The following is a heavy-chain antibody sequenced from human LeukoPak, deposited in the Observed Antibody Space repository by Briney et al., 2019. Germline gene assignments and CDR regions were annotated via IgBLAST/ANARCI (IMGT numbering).Heavy chain of an antibody. V-gene: IGHV4-4*07. Sequence: PSETLSLTCTVSGGSIRNYYWSWIRQPAGKGLEWIGRLYTSGSTNYNPSIKSRVTMSLDTSKNQFSLKLSSVTAADTAVYYCARGDGLRWFGEYPTYYFDYWGQGTLVTVSS. CDR2: LYTSGST. CDR3: ARGDGLRWFGEYPTYYFDY. D-gene: IGHD3-10*01. J-gene: IGHJ4*02. CDR1: GGSIRNYY.